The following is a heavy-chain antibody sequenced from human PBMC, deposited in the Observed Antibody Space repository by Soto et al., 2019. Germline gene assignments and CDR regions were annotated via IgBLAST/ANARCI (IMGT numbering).Heavy chain of an antibody. Sequence: QVQLVQSGAEVKKPGSSVKVSCKASGCTFSSYAISWVRQAPGKGLEWMGGIIPISGTANYAQKFQGRVTITADESTSTDYMELSRLRSEDTAVDYGARSHGSSTSLEIYYYYYYGMDVWGQGTTVTVSS. CDR2: IIPISGTA. V-gene: IGHV1-69*01. CDR3: ARSHGSSTSLEIYYYYYYGMDV. D-gene: IGHD2-2*01. CDR1: GCTFSSYA. J-gene: IGHJ6*02.